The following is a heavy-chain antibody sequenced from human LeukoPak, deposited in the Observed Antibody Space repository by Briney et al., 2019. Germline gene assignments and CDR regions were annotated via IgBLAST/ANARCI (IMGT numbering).Heavy chain of an antibody. V-gene: IGHV3-23*01. J-gene: IGHJ4*02. D-gene: IGHD7-27*01. Sequence: GGSLRLPCAASGFTFSSYAMSWVRQAPGRGLEWVSAISGSGGSTYYADSVKGRFTISRDNSKNTLYLQMNSLRAEDTAVYYCAKDGGLWVSAHWGDSWGRGTLVTASS. CDR2: ISGSGGST. CDR3: AKDGGLWVSAHWGDS. CDR1: GFTFSSYA.